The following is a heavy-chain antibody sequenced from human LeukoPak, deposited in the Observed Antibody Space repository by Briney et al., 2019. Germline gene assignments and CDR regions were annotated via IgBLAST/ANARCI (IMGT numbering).Heavy chain of an antibody. J-gene: IGHJ4*02. CDR3: ARDLTSGKYSSSWYWNYFDY. Sequence: GASVKVSCKASGYTFTSYGISWVRQAPGQGLEWMGWISAYNGNTNYAQKLQGRVTMTTGTSTSTAYMELRSLRSDDTAVYYCARDLTSGKYSSSWYWNYFDYWGQGTLVTVSS. CDR2: ISAYNGNT. V-gene: IGHV1-18*01. D-gene: IGHD6-13*01. CDR1: GYTFTSYG.